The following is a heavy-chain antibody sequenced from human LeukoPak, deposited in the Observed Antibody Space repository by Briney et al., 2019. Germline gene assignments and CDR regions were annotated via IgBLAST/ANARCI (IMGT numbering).Heavy chain of an antibody. Sequence: GESLKISCKGSGYSFTSYWIGWVRQASGKGLEWVGRIRSKANSYATAYAASVKGRFTISRDDSKNTAYLQMNSLKTEDTAVYYCGSSSSSGFLDWFDPWGQGTLVTVSS. CDR2: IRSKANSYAT. J-gene: IGHJ5*02. D-gene: IGHD6-6*01. CDR3: GSSSSSGFLDWFDP. V-gene: IGHV3-73*01. CDR1: GYSFTSYW.